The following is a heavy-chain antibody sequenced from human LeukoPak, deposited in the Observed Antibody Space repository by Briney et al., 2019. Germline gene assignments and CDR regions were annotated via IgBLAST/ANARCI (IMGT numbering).Heavy chain of an antibody. CDR2: INPNSGGT. D-gene: IGHD2-15*01. CDR3: ASLYCSGGSCYDY. V-gene: IGHV1-2*02. J-gene: IGHJ4*02. CDR1: GGTFSSYA. Sequence: ASVKVSCKASGGTFSSYAISWVRQAPGQGLEWMGWINPNSGGTNYAQKFQGRVTMTRDTSISTAYMELSRLRSDDTAVYYCASLYCSGGSCYDYWAREPWSPSPQ.